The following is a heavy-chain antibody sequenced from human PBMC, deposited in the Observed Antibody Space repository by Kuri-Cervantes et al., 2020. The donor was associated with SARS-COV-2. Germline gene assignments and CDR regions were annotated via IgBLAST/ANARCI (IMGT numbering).Heavy chain of an antibody. D-gene: IGHD4-17*01. J-gene: IGHJ3*02. CDR1: GYTFTSYG. CDR2: ISAYNGNT. Sequence: ASVKVSCKASGYTFTSYGISWVRQAPGQGLEWMGWISAYNGNTNYAQKLQGRVTMTTDTSTSTAYMELSSLRSEDTAVYYCALYGDYDPAFDIWGQGTMVTVSS. CDR3: ALYGDYDPAFDI. V-gene: IGHV1-18*04.